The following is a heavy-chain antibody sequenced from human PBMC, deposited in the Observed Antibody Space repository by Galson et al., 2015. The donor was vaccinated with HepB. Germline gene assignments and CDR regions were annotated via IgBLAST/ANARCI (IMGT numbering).Heavy chain of an antibody. Sequence: SLRLSCAASGFTFSSYAMHWVRQAPGKGLEWVAVISYDGSNKYYADSVRGRFTISRDNSKNTLYLQMNSLRAEDTAAYYCARMGTYYYYYMDVWGKGTTVTVSS. D-gene: IGHD1-1*01. CDR1: GFTFSSYA. CDR3: ARMGTYYYYYMDV. J-gene: IGHJ6*03. CDR2: ISYDGSNK. V-gene: IGHV3-30-3*01.